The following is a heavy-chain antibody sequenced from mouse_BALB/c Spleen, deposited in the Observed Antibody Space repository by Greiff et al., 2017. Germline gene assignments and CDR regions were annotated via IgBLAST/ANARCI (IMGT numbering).Heavy chain of an antibody. V-gene: IGHV7-3*02. D-gene: IGHD1-1*01. CDR3: ARDMSYGSSYLFAY. J-gene: IGHJ3*01. Sequence: EVQLVESGGGLVQPGGSLRLSCATSGFTFTDYYMSWVRQPPGKALEWLGFIRNKANGYTTEYSASVKGRFTISRDNSQSILYLQMNTLRAEDSATYYCARDMSYGSSYLFAYWGQGTLVTVSA. CDR2: IRNKANGYTT. CDR1: GFTFTDYY.